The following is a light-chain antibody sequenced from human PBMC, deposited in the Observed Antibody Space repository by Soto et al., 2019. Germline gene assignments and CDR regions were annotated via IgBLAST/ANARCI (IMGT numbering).Light chain of an antibody. CDR3: QTWGSGIRVV. Sequence: QPVLTQSPSASASLGASVKFTCTLSSGHSSYAIAWHQQQPEKGPRYLMKLNSDGSHSKRDGIPDRFSGASSGAERYLTISSLQSEDEADYYCQTWGSGIRVVFGGGTKVTVL. J-gene: IGLJ2*01. V-gene: IGLV4-69*01. CDR1: SGHSSYA. CDR2: LNSDGSH.